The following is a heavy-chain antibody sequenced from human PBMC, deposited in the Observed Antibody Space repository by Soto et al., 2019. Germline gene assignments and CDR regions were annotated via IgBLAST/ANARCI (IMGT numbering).Heavy chain of an antibody. CDR3: VRDERGSGSYFGRLNWFDP. Sequence: ASLKVSCKASGYTFTSYGISWVRQAPGQGIGWMGWISGYTGNTNSAQKVQASVTLTTDTSASTANMELTSLTPGDTAVYYCVRDERGSGSYFGRLNWFDPGGQGTLVTV. CDR2: ISGYTGNT. V-gene: IGHV1-18*01. CDR1: GYTFTSYG. J-gene: IGHJ5*02. D-gene: IGHD3-10*01.